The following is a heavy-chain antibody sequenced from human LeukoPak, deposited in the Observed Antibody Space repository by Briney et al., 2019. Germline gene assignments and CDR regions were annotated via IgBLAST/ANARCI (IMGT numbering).Heavy chain of an antibody. CDR3: ARDYLSGGGFDY. Sequence: GGSLRLSCAASEFTFSSYEMNWVRQAPGKGLEWVSYISSSGSTIYYADSVKGRFTISRDNAKNSLYLQMNSLRAEDTAVYYCARDYLSGGGFDYWGQGTLVTVSS. J-gene: IGHJ4*02. D-gene: IGHD3-10*01. CDR1: EFTFSSYE. V-gene: IGHV3-48*03. CDR2: ISSSGSTI.